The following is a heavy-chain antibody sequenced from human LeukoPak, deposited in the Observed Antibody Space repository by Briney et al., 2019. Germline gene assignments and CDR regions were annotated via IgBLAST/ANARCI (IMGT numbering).Heavy chain of an antibody. CDR1: GFTSTSYG. Sequence: GRSLRLSCAVSGFTSTSYGMHWVCHGPGKGLEWVAFIRYDGSNKYYAVSVKGRFTISRDNSKNTLYLQMNSLRAEDTAVYYCEKGHSSSYNWFDPWGQGTLVTVSS. CDR3: EKGHSSSYNWFDP. J-gene: IGHJ5*02. V-gene: IGHV3-30*02. CDR2: IRYDGSNK. D-gene: IGHD6-6*01.